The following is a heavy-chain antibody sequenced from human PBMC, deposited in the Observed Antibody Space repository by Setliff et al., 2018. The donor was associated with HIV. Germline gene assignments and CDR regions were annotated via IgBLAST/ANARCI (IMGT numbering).Heavy chain of an antibody. Sequence: SVKVSCKASGGTFSSYAISWVRQAPGQGLEWVGGIIPIFGTANYAQKFQDRVTITADESTSTAYMELSSLRSEDTAVYYCARGPAWVGGSYHFDHWGLGTLVTVSS. V-gene: IGHV1-69*13. D-gene: IGHD1-26*01. CDR1: GGTFSSYA. CDR3: ARGPAWVGGSYHFDH. J-gene: IGHJ4*02. CDR2: IIPIFGTA.